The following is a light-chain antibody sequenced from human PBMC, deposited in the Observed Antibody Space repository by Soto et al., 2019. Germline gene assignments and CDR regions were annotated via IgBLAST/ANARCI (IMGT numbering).Light chain of an antibody. J-gene: IGKJ5*01. V-gene: IGKV1-39*01. CDR3: QQSYSTPPIT. CDR1: QSISSY. Sequence: DIHMTQSPSSLSASVGDRVTITCRASQSISSYLNWYQQKPGEAPKLLIYDAFNLLSGVPSRFSGSASGTDFTLTISSLQPEDFATYYCQQSYSTPPITFGQGTRLDIK. CDR2: DAF.